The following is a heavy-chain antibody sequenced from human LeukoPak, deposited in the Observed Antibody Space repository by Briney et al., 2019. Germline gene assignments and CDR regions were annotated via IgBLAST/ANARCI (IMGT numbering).Heavy chain of an antibody. Sequence: SETLSLTCTVSGGSIGSSSYYWGWIRQPPGKGLEWIGSIYYSGSTYYNPSLKSRVTISVDTSKNQFSLKLSSVTAADTAVYYCATSAPCSGGSCYGNYYFDYWGQGTLVTVSS. D-gene: IGHD2-15*01. CDR1: GGSIGSSSYY. CDR3: ATSAPCSGGSCYGNYYFDY. CDR2: IYYSGST. J-gene: IGHJ4*02. V-gene: IGHV4-39*01.